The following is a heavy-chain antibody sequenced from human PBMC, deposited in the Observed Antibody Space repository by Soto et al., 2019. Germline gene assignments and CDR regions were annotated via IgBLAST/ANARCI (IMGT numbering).Heavy chain of an antibody. D-gene: IGHD2-15*01. J-gene: IGHJ3*02. V-gene: IGHV3-66*01. Sequence: EVQLVESGGGLVQPGGSLRLSCAASGLIVSSTYMSWVRQAPGKGLEWVSVISNGGGTNYDDYVKGRFSLSRDISNNTLHLQMSSLRVEDTAVYYCAREPRYCSGGSFSITGEAFDIWGQGTMVTVSS. CDR1: GLIVSSTY. CDR2: ISNGGGT. CDR3: AREPRYCSGGSFSITGEAFDI.